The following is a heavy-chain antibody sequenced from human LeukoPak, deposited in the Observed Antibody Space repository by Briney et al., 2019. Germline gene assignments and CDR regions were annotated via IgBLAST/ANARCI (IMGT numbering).Heavy chain of an antibody. V-gene: IGHV4-59*12. CDR1: GGPITGSY. CDR3: ARGTLYSGWSYYFDY. J-gene: IGHJ4*02. D-gene: IGHD6-19*01. CDR2: IYYSGTT. Sequence: SETLSLTCTVSGGPITGSYWSWIREPPGRGLEWIGYIYYSGTTYYNPSLKSRVSISVDTSKNQFSLKLSSVTAADTAMYYCARGTLYSGWSYYFDYWGQGSQVTVSS.